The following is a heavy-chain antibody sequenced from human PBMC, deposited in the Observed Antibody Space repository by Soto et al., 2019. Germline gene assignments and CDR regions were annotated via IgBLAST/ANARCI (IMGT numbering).Heavy chain of an antibody. CDR1: AYTFTNYG. J-gene: IGHJ6*02. V-gene: IGHV1-18*01. CDR3: ARDGRTELGVAGLHAMDA. D-gene: IGHD1-26*01. CDR2: ISGYNGQT. Sequence: QVQLVQSGLEVKKPGASVKVSCKASAYTFTNYGISWVRQAPGQGLEWMGWISGYNGQTNYAQSFRGRVTFTTDTSTSTACMEVRSLGSDDAARYYCARDGRTELGVAGLHAMDAWGQGTTVTVSS.